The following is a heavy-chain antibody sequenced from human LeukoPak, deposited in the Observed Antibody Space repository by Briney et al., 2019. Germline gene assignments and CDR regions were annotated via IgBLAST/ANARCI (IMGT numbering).Heavy chain of an antibody. V-gene: IGHV4-39*01. CDR1: GGSISSSTYY. J-gene: IGHJ4*02. Sequence: SETLSLTCTVSGGSISSSTYYWGWIRQPPGKGLEWIGSIYYSGSTYYNLSLKSRVTISVDTSKNQFSLKLTSVTAADTAVYYCASRRVGAIVNWGQGTLVTVSS. CDR3: ASRRVGAIVN. D-gene: IGHD1-26*01. CDR2: IYYSGST.